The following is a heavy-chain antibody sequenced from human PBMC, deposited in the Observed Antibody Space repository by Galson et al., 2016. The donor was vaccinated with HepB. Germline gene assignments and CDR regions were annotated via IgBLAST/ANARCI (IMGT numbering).Heavy chain of an antibody. J-gene: IGHJ5*01. CDR2: IYWDDHK. Sequence: PALVKPTQTLTLTCTFSGFSLTTSGVGVGWIRQPPGKALEWLALIYWDDHKRYSPSLKSRLTITKGTSKNQVVLTMTNMDPVDPATYYCVHSGVTFSGVIRHNWFDSWGQGTLVSVSS. D-gene: IGHD3-3*01. CDR1: GFSLTTSGVG. CDR3: VHSGVTFSGVIRHNWFDS. V-gene: IGHV2-5*02.